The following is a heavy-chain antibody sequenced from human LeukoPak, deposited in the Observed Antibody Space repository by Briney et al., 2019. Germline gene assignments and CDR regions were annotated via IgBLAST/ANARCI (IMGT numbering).Heavy chain of an antibody. Sequence: SVKVSCAASGGTFTSYSITWVRQAPGQGLEWMGGIIPNFGTTNSAQKFRGRVTITADVSTTTAYMELSSLRSEDTAVYYCARGGSYFQDYWGQGTLVTVSS. D-gene: IGHD1-26*01. CDR3: ARGGSYFQDY. J-gene: IGHJ4*02. CDR1: GGTFTSYS. CDR2: IIPNFGTT. V-gene: IGHV1-69*01.